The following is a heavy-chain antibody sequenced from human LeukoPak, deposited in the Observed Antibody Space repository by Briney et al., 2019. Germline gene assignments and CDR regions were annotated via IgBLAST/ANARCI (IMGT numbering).Heavy chain of an antibody. CDR2: ISAYNGNT. Sequence: GASVKLSCKASGYTFTSYGISWVRQAPGQGLEWMGWISAYNGNTNYAQKLQGRVTMTTDTSTSTAYMELRSLRSDDTAVYYCARMPLLVAGHFMDVWGKGTTVTISS. CDR3: ARMPLLVAGHFMDV. J-gene: IGHJ6*04. CDR1: GYTFTSYG. D-gene: IGHD6-19*01. V-gene: IGHV1-18*01.